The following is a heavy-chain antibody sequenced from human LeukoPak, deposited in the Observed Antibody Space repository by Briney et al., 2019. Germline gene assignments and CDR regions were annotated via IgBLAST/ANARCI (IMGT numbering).Heavy chain of an antibody. J-gene: IGHJ4*02. V-gene: IGHV4-59*08. CDR3: ARHSLSHSSLDY. CDR2: IYYSGST. D-gene: IGHD6-19*01. Sequence: SETLSLTCTVSGGSISSYYWSWIRQPPGKGLEWIGYIYYSGSTNYNPSLKSRVTISVDTSKNQFSLKLSSVTAADTAVYYCARHSLSHSSLDYWGQGTLVTVSS. CDR1: GGSISSYY.